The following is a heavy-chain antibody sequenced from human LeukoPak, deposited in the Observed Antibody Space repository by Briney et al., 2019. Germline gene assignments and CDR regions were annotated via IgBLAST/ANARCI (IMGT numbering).Heavy chain of an antibody. Sequence: GGSLRLSCAASGFTFSSYAMHWVRQAPGKGLEWVAVISYDGSNKYYADSVKGRFTISRDNSKNTLYLQMNSLRAEDTAVYYCATPLDFLPAAPYFDYWGRGTLVTVSS. V-gene: IGHV3-30-3*01. CDR3: ATPLDFLPAAPYFDY. D-gene: IGHD2-2*01. CDR1: GFTFSSYA. CDR2: ISYDGSNK. J-gene: IGHJ4*02.